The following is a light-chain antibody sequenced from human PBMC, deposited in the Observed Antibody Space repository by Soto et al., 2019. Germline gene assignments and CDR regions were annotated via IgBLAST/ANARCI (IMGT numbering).Light chain of an antibody. CDR2: DAS. CDR3: RHYNSYPIT. J-gene: IGKJ5*01. CDR1: QTISSW. Sequence: DIQMTQSPSTLSASVGDRVTITCRASQTISSWLAWYQQKPGKAPNLLVYDASSLESGVPSRFSGSGSGTDFTLTISSLQPDDFATYYCRHYNSYPITFGQGTRLEIK. V-gene: IGKV1-5*01.